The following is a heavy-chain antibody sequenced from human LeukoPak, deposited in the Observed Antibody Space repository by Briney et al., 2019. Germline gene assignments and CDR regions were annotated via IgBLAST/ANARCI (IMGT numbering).Heavy chain of an antibody. V-gene: IGHV4-59*12. CDR1: GVSISSYY. CDR3: ARRAKMGDSTLDY. D-gene: IGHD3-22*01. CDR2: IYYSGST. J-gene: IGHJ4*02. Sequence: SETLSLTCTVSGVSISSYYWSWIRQPPGKGLEWIGYIYYSGSTNYNPSLKSRVTISVDKSKNQFFLKLSSVTAADTAVYYCARRAKMGDSTLDYWGQGTLVTVSS.